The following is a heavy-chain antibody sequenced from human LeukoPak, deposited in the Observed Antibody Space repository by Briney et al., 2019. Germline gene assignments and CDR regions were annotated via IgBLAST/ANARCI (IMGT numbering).Heavy chain of an antibody. CDR2: ISGTSGST. CDR3: ARETPYYYDSSGYYYIDY. Sequence: GGSLRLSCAASGFTFRSSAMSWVRQAPGKGLEWVSGISGTSGSTYYADSVKGRFTISRDNSKNTLYLQMNSLRAEDTAVYYCARETPYYYDSSGYYYIDYWGQGTLVTVSS. D-gene: IGHD3-22*01. CDR1: GFTFRSSA. V-gene: IGHV3-23*01. J-gene: IGHJ4*02.